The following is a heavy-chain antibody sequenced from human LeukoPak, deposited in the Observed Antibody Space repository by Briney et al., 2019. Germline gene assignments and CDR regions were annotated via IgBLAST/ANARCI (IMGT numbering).Heavy chain of an antibody. V-gene: IGHV3-48*02. D-gene: IGHD3-10*01. J-gene: IGHJ4*02. CDR2: ISSSSHTI. Sequence: GGSLRLSCAASGFTFSSYSMNWVRQAPGKGLEWVSYISSSSHTIYYADSVKGRFTISRDNAKNSLYLQMNSLRDEDTAVYYCASSLRGTGSYLYYFDYWGQGTLVTVSS. CDR1: GFTFSSYS. CDR3: ASSLRGTGSYLYYFDY.